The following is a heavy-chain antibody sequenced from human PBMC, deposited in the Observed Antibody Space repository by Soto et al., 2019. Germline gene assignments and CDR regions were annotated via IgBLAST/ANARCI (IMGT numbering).Heavy chain of an antibody. Sequence: QVQLVESGGGVVQPGRSLRLSCAASGFTFNSYGMHWVRQSPGKGLEWVAVISYDGSNKYYADSGKGRVSISRDNSKNTLYLQINSLRAEDTAVYYCAKSYCGNYYYYYGMDVWGQGTTVTVSS. D-gene: IGHD2-21*01. V-gene: IGHV3-30*18. CDR2: ISYDGSNK. CDR3: AKSYCGNYYYYYGMDV. CDR1: GFTFNSYG. J-gene: IGHJ6*02.